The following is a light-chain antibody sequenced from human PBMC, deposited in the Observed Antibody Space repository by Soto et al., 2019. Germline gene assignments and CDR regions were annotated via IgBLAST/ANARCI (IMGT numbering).Light chain of an antibody. CDR1: RSDVGGYNY. CDR3: SSYTSSSTRV. Sequence: QSALTQPASMSGSSGQSITISCTGTRSDVGGYNYVSWYQQHPGKAPKLMIYDVSNRPSGVFNRFSGSKSGNTASLTISGLQAEDEADYYCSSYTSSSTRVFGTGTKVTVL. V-gene: IGLV2-14*01. J-gene: IGLJ1*01. CDR2: DVS.